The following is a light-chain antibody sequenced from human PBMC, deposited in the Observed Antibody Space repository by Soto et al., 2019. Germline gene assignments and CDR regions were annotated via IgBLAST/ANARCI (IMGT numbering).Light chain of an antibody. V-gene: IGKV3-11*01. J-gene: IGKJ2*01. CDR2: DAS. CDR1: QSVSSY. CDR3: QQRSNWPRT. Sequence: EIVLTQSPATLSLSPGERATLSCRASQSVSSYLAWYQQKPGQAPRLLIYDASNRATGIPARFSGSGSGTDFTLTISSLEPEDFAVYKCQQRSNWPRTFGQGTKLEIK.